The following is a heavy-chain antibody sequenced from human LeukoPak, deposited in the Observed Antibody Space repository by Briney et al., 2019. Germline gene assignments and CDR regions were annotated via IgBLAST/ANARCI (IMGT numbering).Heavy chain of an antibody. CDR1: GGSISSYY. J-gene: IGHJ6*03. Sequence: PSETLSLTCTVSGGSISSYYWSWIRQPAGKGLEWIGRIYTSGSTNYNPSLKSRVTISVDTSKNQFSLKLSSVTAADTAMYFCARGRTGYQLLPTKKNYSYYYVDVWGKGTSVTVSS. CDR3: ARGRTGYQLLPTKKNYSYYYVDV. CDR2: IYTSGST. D-gene: IGHD2-2*01. V-gene: IGHV4-4*07.